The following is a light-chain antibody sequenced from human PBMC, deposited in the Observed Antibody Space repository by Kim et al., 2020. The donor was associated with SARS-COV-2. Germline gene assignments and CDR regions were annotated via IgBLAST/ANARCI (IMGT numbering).Light chain of an antibody. CDR1: QSVSTNY. Sequence: DIVLTQSPGTVSLSPGERATLSCRASQSVSTNYLAWYQQKPGQPPRLLIYDASIRAAGVPDRFSGSGSGTDFTLSITRLEPEDFALYSCHQYGRAPHTFGQGTKLEI. CDR3: HQYGRAPHT. J-gene: IGKJ2*01. V-gene: IGKV3-20*01. CDR2: DAS.